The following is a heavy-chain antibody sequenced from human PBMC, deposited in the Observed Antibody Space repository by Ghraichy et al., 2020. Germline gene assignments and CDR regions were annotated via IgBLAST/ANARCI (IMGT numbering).Heavy chain of an antibody. V-gene: IGHV3-13*01. CDR1: GFAYDTYD. Sequence: GGSLRLSCALSGFAYDTYDLHWVRQPPGRGLEWVSSIGIAGDSDTYYAGSLKGRFTVSRDNAKSSLYLQMNNLSVDDTAVYYCARVQDTGSSALDSWGPGTLVTVSS. D-gene: IGHD2-15*01. CDR3: ARVQDTGSSALDS. CDR2: IGIAGDSDT. J-gene: IGHJ5*02.